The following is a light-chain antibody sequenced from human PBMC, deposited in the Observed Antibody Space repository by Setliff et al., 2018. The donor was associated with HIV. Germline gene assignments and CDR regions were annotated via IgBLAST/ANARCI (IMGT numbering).Light chain of an antibody. Sequence: QSVLTQPPSVSGAPGQKVTISCAGSSSNIGANYDEHWYQQIPGTAPKLRIFNNRNRPSGVSDRFSGSKSGTSASLAITGLQAEDEAEYYCHSYDKSLDAVVFGGGTKVTVL. CDR1: SSNIGANYD. CDR3: HSYDKSLDAVV. CDR2: NNR. J-gene: IGLJ2*01. V-gene: IGLV1-40*01.